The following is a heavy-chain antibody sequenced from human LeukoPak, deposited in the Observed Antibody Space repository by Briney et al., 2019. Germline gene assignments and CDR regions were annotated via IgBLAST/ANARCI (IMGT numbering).Heavy chain of an antibody. Sequence: GGSLRLSCAASGFTFSSYAMSWVRQAPGKGLEWVSTISASGGSSYYADSVKGRFTISRDNSKNTLYLQVNSLRAEDTAISYCAKALGGSLYSCDYWGQGTLVTVSS. CDR2: ISASGGSS. J-gene: IGHJ4*02. CDR1: GFTFSSYA. V-gene: IGHV3-23*01. CDR3: AKALGGSLYSCDY. D-gene: IGHD2/OR15-2a*01.